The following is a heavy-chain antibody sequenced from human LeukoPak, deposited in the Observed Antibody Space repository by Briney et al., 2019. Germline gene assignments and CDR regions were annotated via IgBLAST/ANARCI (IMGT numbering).Heavy chain of an antibody. CDR2: ISSSSSYI. CDR3: ARGQWELLVMPDH. CDR1: AFTFSSYA. V-gene: IGHV3-21*01. D-gene: IGHD1-26*01. Sequence: PGGSLRLSCTASAFTFSSYAMSWVRQAPGKGLEWVSSISSSSSYIYYADSVKGRFTISRDNAKNSLYLQMNSLRAEDTAVYYCARGQWELLVMPDHWGQGTLVTVSS. J-gene: IGHJ4*02.